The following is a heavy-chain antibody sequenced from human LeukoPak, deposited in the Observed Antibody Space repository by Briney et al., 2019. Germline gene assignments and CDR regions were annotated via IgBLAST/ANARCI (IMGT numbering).Heavy chain of an antibody. CDR3: AGDRNYAFHI. CDR2: ITASGTI. D-gene: IGHD1-7*01. J-gene: IGHJ3*02. Sequence: GGSLRLSCAASRFTFNSYPMNWVRQAPGKGLEWTSYITASGTIYYAGSVKGRFTISSDKAENSVYLQMNSLRDEDTAVYYCAGDRNYAFHIWGQGTMVTVSS. V-gene: IGHV3-48*02. CDR1: RFTFNSYP.